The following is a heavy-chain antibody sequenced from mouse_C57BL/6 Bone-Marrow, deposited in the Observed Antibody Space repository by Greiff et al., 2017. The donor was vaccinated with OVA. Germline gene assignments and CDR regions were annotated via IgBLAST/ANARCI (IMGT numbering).Heavy chain of an antibody. CDR2: ISSGGSYT. Sequence: DVKLVESGGDLVKPGGSLKLSCAASGFTFSSYGMSWVRQTPDKRLEWVATISSGGSYTYYPDSVKGRFTISRDNAKNTLYLQMSSLKSEDTAMYYCARHYYGSSFAYWGQGTLVTVSA. D-gene: IGHD1-1*01. CDR3: ARHYYGSSFAY. J-gene: IGHJ3*01. V-gene: IGHV5-6*02. CDR1: GFTFSSYG.